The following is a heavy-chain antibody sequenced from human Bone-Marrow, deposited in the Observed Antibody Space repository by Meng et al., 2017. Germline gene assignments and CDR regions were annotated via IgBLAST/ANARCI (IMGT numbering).Heavy chain of an antibody. CDR2: ISGSGGSR. Sequence: EVQLLESGGGLVQPGGSLRLSCTASGFTCSTYDMSWVRQAPGKGLEWVSTISGSGGSRYYADSVKGRFTISRDNSKNTLYLQMNSLRAEDTAVYYCAKLYYDILTALNYLGRGTLVTVSS. CDR3: AKLYYDILTALNY. J-gene: IGHJ4*02. CDR1: GFTCSTYD. V-gene: IGHV3-23*01. D-gene: IGHD3-9*01.